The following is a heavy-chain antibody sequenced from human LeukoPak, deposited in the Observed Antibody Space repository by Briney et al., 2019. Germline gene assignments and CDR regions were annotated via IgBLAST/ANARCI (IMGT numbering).Heavy chain of an antibody. CDR1: GFTFSSYW. V-gene: IGHV3-30*18. D-gene: IGHD6-25*01. CDR2: ISYDGSNK. J-gene: IGHJ4*02. CDR3: AKGGVSRGCDY. Sequence: PEGSLRLSCAASGFTFSSYWMSWVRQAPGKGLEWVAVISYDGSNKYYADSVKGRFTISRDNSKNTLYLQMNSLRAEDTAVYYCAKGGVSRGCDYWGQGTLVTVSS.